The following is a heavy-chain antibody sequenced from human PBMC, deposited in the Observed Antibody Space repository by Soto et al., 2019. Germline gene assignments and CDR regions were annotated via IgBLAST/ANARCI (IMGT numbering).Heavy chain of an antibody. Sequence: PSETLSLTCTVSGGSISGTTYYWGWIRQPPGQGLEWIGSIYYSGSTYYNPSLKSRVTISVDTSKNQFSLKLNSVTATDTAVYYCASEWRGAFAFCGQGTMVTVSS. CDR1: GGSISGTTYY. V-gene: IGHV4-39*02. D-gene: IGHD5-12*01. CDR3: ASEWRGAFAF. J-gene: IGHJ3*01. CDR2: IYYSGST.